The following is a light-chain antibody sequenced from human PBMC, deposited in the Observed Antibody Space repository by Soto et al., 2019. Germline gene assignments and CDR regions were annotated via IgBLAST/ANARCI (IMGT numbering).Light chain of an antibody. V-gene: IGKV2-28*01. CDR2: LGS. J-gene: IGKJ4*01. CDR1: QSLLHSNGYNY. CDR3: MQVLQTPLT. Sequence: DIVMTQSPLSLPVTPGEPASISCRSSQSLLHSNGYNYLDWYLQKPGQSPQLLIYLGSNRASGVSDRFSGSGSGTDFTLKISSLEAEDVGVYYCMQVLQTPLTFGGGTKVDIK.